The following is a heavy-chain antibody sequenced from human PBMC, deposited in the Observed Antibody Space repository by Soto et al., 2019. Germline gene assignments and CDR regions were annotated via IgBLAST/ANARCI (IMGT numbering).Heavy chain of an antibody. CDR2: ISWDGGST. V-gene: IGHV3-43*01. CDR3: AKDMWARPGYYGMDV. D-gene: IGHD1-26*01. J-gene: IGHJ6*02. CDR1: GFTFDDYT. Sequence: GGSLRLSCAASGFTFDDYTMHWVRQAPGKGLEWVSLISWDGGSTYYADSVKGRFTISRDNSKNSLYLQMNSLRTEDTALYYCAKDMWARPGYYGMDVWGQGTTVTVSS.